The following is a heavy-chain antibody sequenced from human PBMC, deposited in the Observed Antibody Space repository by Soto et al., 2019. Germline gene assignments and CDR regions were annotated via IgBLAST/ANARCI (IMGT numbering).Heavy chain of an antibody. CDR1: GYTFTSYD. V-gene: IGHV1-8*01. D-gene: IGHD2-2*01. J-gene: IGHJ6*02. CDR3: AREGDACINTSCSASHYYYGMDV. Sequence: GASVKVSCKASGYTFTSYDINWVRQATGQGLEWMGRMNPNSGNTGYAQKFQGRVTMTRNTSISTAYMELSSLRSEDTAVYYCAREGDACINTSCSASHYYYGMDVWGQGTTVTVSS. CDR2: MNPNSGNT.